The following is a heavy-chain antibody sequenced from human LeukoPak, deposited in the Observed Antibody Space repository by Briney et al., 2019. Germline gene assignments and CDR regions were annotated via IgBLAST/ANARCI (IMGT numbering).Heavy chain of an antibody. CDR2: ISSSSSYT. J-gene: IGHJ4*02. Sequence: SGGSLRLSCAASGFTFSDYYMSWIRQAPGKGLEWVSYISSSSSYTNYADSVKGRFTISRDNAKNSLYLQMNSLRAEDTAVYYCAREEVGGSYFDYWGQGTLVTVSS. D-gene: IGHD3-3*01. CDR1: GFTFSDYY. V-gene: IGHV3-11*05. CDR3: AREEVGGSYFDY.